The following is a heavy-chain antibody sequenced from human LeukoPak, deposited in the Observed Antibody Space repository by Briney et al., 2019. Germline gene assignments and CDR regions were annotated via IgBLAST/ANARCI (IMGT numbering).Heavy chain of an antibody. Sequence: GGSLRLSCAASGFTFSSYGMHWVRQAPGKGLEWVAVISYDVGKKDYADSVKGRFTISRDNSKNTLYLQMNSLRGEDTAVYYFSEDDYYDTNGFQYWGQGTLVTVSS. CDR1: GFTFSSYG. J-gene: IGHJ4*02. CDR3: SEDDYYDTNGFQY. V-gene: IGHV3-30*18. D-gene: IGHD3-22*01. CDR2: ISYDVGKK.